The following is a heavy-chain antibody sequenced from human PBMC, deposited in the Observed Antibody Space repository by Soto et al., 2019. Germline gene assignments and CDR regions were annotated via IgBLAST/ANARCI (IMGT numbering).Heavy chain of an antibody. CDR2: IIPTFGTA. CDR1: GGTFSSYA. CDR3: ARDRHPGRPFDY. V-gene: IGHV1-69*01. Sequence: QVQLVQSGAEVKKPGSSVKVSCKASGGTFSSYAISWVRQAPGQGLEGMGGIIPTFGTANYAQKFQGRVTITADESTSTAYMELSSLRSEDTAVYYCARDRHPGRPFDYWGQGTLVTVSS. J-gene: IGHJ4*02.